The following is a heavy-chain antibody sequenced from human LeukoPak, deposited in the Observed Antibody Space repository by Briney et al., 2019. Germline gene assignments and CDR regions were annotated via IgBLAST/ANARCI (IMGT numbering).Heavy chain of an antibody. CDR2: INHRGST. D-gene: IGHD3-10*01. V-gene: IGHV4-34*01. J-gene: IGHJ6*02. Sequence: TSETLSLTCPVYGGSFSGYYWSWIRQHPGKGLEWIGEINHRGSTNYNPLLKSRVTISVDTSKNQFSLKLSSVTAADTAVYYCARGLVGYYYGSGSPYYYYGMDVWGQGTTVTVSS. CDR1: GGSFSGYY. CDR3: ARGLVGYYYGSGSPYYYYGMDV.